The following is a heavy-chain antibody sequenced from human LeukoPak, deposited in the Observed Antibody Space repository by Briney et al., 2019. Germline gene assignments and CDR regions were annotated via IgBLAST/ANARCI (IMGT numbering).Heavy chain of an antibody. CDR1: GFTFSSYS. J-gene: IGHJ2*01. V-gene: IGHV3-21*01. Sequence: GGSLRLSCAASGFTFSSYSMNWVRQAPGKGLEWVSSISSSSSYIYYADSVKGRFTISRDNAKNSLYLQMNSLRAEDTAVFYCARVARGYYDSSGYYADWYFDLWGRGTLVTVSS. CDR3: ARVARGYYDSSGYYADWYFDL. CDR2: ISSSSSYI. D-gene: IGHD3-22*01.